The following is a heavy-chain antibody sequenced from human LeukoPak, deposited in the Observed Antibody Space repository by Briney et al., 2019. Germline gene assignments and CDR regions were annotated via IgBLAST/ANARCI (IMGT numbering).Heavy chain of an antibody. J-gene: IGHJ4*02. Sequence: GESLKISCKGSGYSFPGYWIGWVRQMPGKGLEWMGIIYPGDSDTRYSPSFQGQVTISADKSFSTAYLQWSSLKASDTAMYYCARRLVGIRRPFDYYFDYWGQGTLVTVSS. D-gene: IGHD3-9*01. CDR2: IYPGDSDT. CDR3: ARRLVGIRRPFDYYFDY. V-gene: IGHV5-51*01. CDR1: GYSFPGYW.